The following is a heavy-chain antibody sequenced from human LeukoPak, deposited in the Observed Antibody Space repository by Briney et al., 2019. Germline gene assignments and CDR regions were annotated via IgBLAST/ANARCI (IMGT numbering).Heavy chain of an antibody. CDR1: GGTFTSYD. D-gene: IGHD2-2*01. CDR3: ARGGCSSTSCFPQTAYYFDY. J-gene: IGHJ4*02. V-gene: IGHV1-8*03. Sequence: ASVKVSCKASGGTFTSYDINWVRQATGQGLEWMGWMNPNSGNTGYAQKFQGRVTITRNTSISTAYMELSSLRSEDTAVYYCARGGCSSTSCFPQTAYYFDYWGQGTLVTVSS. CDR2: MNPNSGNT.